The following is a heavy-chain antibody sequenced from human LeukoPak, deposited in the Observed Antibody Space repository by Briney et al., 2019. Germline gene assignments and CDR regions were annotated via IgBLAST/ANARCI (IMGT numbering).Heavy chain of an antibody. J-gene: IGHJ4*02. CDR3: AKAEYSSSFSTFDY. Sequence: GGSLRLSCAASGFTFSSYAMSWVRQAPGRGLEWVSAISGSGGSTYYADSVKGRFTISRDNSKNTLYLQMNSLRAEDTAVYYCAKAEYSSSFSTFDYWGQGTLVTVSS. V-gene: IGHV3-23*01. D-gene: IGHD6-13*01. CDR1: GFTFSSYA. CDR2: ISGSGGST.